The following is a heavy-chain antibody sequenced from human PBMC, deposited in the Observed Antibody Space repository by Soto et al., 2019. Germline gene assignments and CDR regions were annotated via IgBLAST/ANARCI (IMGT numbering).Heavy chain of an antibody. Sequence: QVQLVQSGAEVKKPGSSVKVSCKASGGTFSSYAISWVRQAPGQGLEWMGGLIPIFGTANYAQKFQGRVTISADKSTSTAYMELSSRRSEDTAVYYCAREGGSVRYFDLWGRGTLVTVAS. D-gene: IGHD1-26*01. J-gene: IGHJ2*01. CDR2: LIPIFGTA. CDR1: GGTFSSYA. V-gene: IGHV1-69*06. CDR3: AREGGSVRYFDL.